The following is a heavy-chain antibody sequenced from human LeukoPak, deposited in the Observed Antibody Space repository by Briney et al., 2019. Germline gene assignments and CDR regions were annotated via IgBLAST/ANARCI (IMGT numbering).Heavy chain of an antibody. J-gene: IGHJ1*01. D-gene: IGHD4-17*01. Sequence: GESLKISCKGSGYSFTDYWIGWVRQMPGKGLELMGIIYPGDSDTRYSPSFQGRVTISADKSITTAYLQWSSLEASDTAMYYCARLYGDHAHFQPWGQGTLVTVSS. CDR3: ARLYGDHAHFQP. CDR2: IYPGDSDT. CDR1: GYSFTDYW. V-gene: IGHV5-51*01.